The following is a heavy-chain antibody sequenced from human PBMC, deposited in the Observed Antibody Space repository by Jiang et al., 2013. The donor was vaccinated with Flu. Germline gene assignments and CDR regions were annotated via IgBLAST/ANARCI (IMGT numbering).Heavy chain of an antibody. CDR2: ISGSGGST. CDR1: GFTFSSYA. J-gene: IGHJ2*01. CDR3: AKLGDYVGYWYFDL. Sequence: RLSCAASGFTFSSYAMSWVRQAPGKGLEWVSAISGSGGSTYYADSVKGRFTISRDNSKNTLYLQMNSLRAEDTAVYYCAKLGDYVGYWYFDLWGRGTLVTVSS. D-gene: IGHD4-17*01. V-gene: IGHV3-23*01.